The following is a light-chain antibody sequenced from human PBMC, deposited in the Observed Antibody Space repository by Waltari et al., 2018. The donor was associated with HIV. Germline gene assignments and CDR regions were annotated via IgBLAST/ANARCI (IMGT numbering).Light chain of an antibody. V-gene: IGKV4-1*01. CDR1: QNLLHISNNKNS. CDR3: QQDYSVALT. CDR2: WAS. Sequence: IPITQSPDSLAVSRGGRATHHFKSSQNLLHISNNKNSLGWYQQKPAQPPKLLIYWASPREAGVPDRFSGSGSGTNFTISISRLQAEDVEFYQRQQDYSVALTFGGGTKVEI. J-gene: IGKJ4*01.